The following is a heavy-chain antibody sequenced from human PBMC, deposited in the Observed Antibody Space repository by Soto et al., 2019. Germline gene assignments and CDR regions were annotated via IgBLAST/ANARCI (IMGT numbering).Heavy chain of an antibody. CDR2: IYWDDDK. CDR3: AHRRKVVPAATLFDY. J-gene: IGHJ4*02. CDR1: VFSLHPGGGG. D-gene: IGHD2-2*01. Sequence: SGPSLVNPTKTPTLTHPLSVFSLHPGGGGVGWVRQPPGKALEWLALIYWDDDKRYSPSLKSRLTITKDTSKNQVVLTMTNMDPVDTATYYCAHRRKVVPAATLFDYWGQGTLVTVSS. V-gene: IGHV2-5*02.